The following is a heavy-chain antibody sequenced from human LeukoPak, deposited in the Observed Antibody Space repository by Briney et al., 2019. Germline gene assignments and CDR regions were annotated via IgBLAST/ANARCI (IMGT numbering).Heavy chain of an antibody. CDR2: IYYSGST. Sequence: PSETLSLTCTVSGGSISSYYWSWIRQPPGKGLEWVGYIYYSGSTNYNPSLKSRLTIPVDTSKNQFSLKLISVTAADTAVYYWARSPSSGDPPFDYWGQGTLVTVSS. CDR3: ARSPSSGDPPFDY. J-gene: IGHJ4*02. V-gene: IGHV4-59*01. D-gene: IGHD6-6*01. CDR1: GGSISSYY.